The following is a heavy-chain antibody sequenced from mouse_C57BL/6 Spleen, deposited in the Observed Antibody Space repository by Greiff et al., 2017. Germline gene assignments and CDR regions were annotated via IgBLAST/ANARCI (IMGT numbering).Heavy chain of an antibody. Sequence: VQLQQSGGGLVQPKGSLKLSCAASGFSFNTYAMNWVRQAPGKGLEWVARIRSKSNNYATYYADSVKDRFTISRDDSESMLYLQMNNLKTEDTAMYYCVRQLRSYAMDYWGQGTSVTVSS. CDR1: GFSFNTYA. CDR2: IRSKSNNYAT. V-gene: IGHV10-1*01. J-gene: IGHJ4*01. CDR3: VRQLRSYAMDY. D-gene: IGHD3-2*02.